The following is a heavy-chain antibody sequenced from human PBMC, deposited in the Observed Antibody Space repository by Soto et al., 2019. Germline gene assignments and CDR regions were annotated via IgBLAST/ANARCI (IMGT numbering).Heavy chain of an antibody. D-gene: IGHD6-19*01. CDR2: INPNSGGT. CDR1: VYAKTVDY. Sequence: ASVEPTWKASVYAKTVDYVHWGSLTNRQGLEWMGWINPNSGGTNYAQKFQGWVTMTRDTSISTAYMELSRLRSDDTAVYYCARDGRIAVAWGFDYWGQGTLVTVSS. CDR3: ARDGRIAVAWGFDY. V-gene: IGHV1-2*04. J-gene: IGHJ4*02.